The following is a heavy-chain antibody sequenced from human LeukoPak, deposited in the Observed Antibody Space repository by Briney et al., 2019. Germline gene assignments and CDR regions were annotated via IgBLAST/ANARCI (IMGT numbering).Heavy chain of an antibody. CDR1: GGSISSSNW. V-gene: IGHV4-4*02. Sequence: SGTLSLTCAVSGGSISSSNWWSWVRQPPGKGLEWIGEIYHSGSTNYNPSLKSRVTISVDKSKNQFSLKLSSVTTADTAVYYCARGTRAVAGCFDYWGQGTLVTVSS. CDR3: ARGTRAVAGCFDY. J-gene: IGHJ4*02. D-gene: IGHD6-19*01. CDR2: IYHSGST.